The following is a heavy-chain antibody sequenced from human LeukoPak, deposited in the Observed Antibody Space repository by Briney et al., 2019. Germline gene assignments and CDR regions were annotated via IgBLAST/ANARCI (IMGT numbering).Heavy chain of an antibody. CDR2: INHSGST. CDR1: GGSFSGYY. J-gene: IGHJ4*02. D-gene: IGHD6-6*01. Sequence: KPSETLSLTCAVYGGSFSGYYWSWIRQPPGKGLEWIGEINHSGSTNYNPSLKSRVTISVDTSKNQFSLKLSSVTAEDTAVYYCARDSSSSLDYWGQGTLVTVSS. CDR3: ARDSSSSLDY. V-gene: IGHV4-34*01.